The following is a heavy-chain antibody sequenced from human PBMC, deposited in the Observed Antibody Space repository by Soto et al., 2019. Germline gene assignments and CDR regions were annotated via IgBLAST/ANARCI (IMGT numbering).Heavy chain of an antibody. J-gene: IGHJ6*02. CDR3: ARHVTMGATTGIFYYGMEV. V-gene: IGHV4-59*08. CDR1: GDSISPYY. D-gene: IGHD1-26*01. CDR2: ISYSGSV. Sequence: QVQLQESGPGLVKPSETLSLTCTVSGDSISPYYWSWIRRPPGKELEWIGYISYSGSVNYNPSLRSRVTXSXDXXKNQFSLSLNSVTAADAAVYYCARHVTMGATTGIFYYGMEVWGQGTTVTVSS.